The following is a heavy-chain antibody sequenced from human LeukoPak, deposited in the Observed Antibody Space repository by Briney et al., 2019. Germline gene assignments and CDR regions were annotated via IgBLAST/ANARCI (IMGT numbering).Heavy chain of an antibody. CDR3: ARSHYYNSSGYFDYYYGLDV. CDR2: INSDGSTT. Sequence: PGGSLRLSCAASGFTFSSYWMYWVRQAPGKGLVWVSRINSDGSTTSYADSVKGRFTISRDNAKNTLYLQMNSLRAEDTAIYYCARSHYYNSSGYFDYYYGLDVWGQGTTVTVSS. CDR1: GFTFSSYW. D-gene: IGHD3-22*01. V-gene: IGHV3-74*01. J-gene: IGHJ6*02.